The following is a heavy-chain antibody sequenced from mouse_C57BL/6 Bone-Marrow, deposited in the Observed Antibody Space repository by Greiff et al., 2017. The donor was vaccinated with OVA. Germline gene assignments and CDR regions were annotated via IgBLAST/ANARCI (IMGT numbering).Heavy chain of an antibody. D-gene: IGHD3-2*02. CDR1: GYSITSGYY. J-gene: IGHJ3*01. Sequence: EVKLQESGPGLVKPSQSLSLTCSVTGYSITSGYYWNWIRQFPGNKLEWMGYISYDGSNNYNPSLKNRISITRDTSKNQFVLKLNSVTTEDTAAYYCARAAQVPFAYWGQGTLVTVSA. CDR3: ARAAQVPFAY. V-gene: IGHV3-6*01. CDR2: ISYDGSN.